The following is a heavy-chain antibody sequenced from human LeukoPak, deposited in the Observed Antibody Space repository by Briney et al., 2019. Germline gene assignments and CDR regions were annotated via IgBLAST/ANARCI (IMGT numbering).Heavy chain of an antibody. CDR3: APYYYGSGSPIPDP. V-gene: IGHV1-69*04. Sequence: SVKVSCKASGGTFSSYAMSWVRQAPGQGLEGMGRIIPILGIANYAQKFQGRVTITADKSTSTAYMELSSLRSEDTAVYYCAPYYYGSGSPIPDPWGQGTLVTVSS. CDR1: GGTFSSYA. J-gene: IGHJ5*02. D-gene: IGHD3-10*01. CDR2: IIPILGIA.